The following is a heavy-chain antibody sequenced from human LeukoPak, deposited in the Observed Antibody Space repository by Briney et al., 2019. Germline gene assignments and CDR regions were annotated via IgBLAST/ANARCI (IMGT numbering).Heavy chain of an antibody. CDR1: GFTVSSNY. J-gene: IGHJ6*02. Sequence: GGSLRLSCAASGFTVSSNYMSWVRQAPGKGLEWVSVICSGGSTYYADSVKGRFTISRDNSKNTLYLQMNSLRAEDTAVYYCASGPSYCSSTSCYSDYYYGMDVWGQGTTVTVSS. CDR3: ASGPSYCSSTSCYSDYYYGMDV. V-gene: IGHV3-53*01. CDR2: ICSGGST. D-gene: IGHD2-2*01.